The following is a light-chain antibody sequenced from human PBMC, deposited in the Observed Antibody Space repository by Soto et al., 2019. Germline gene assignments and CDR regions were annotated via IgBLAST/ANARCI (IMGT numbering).Light chain of an antibody. CDR2: GAS. CDR1: QSVSRSY. V-gene: IGKV3D-7*01. CDR3: QQDYNSSLT. Sequence: PGERVTLSCSTSQSVSRSYLTWYQQKPGQAPRLLIYGASTRATGIPARFSGSGSGTDFTLTISSLQPEDFAVYYCQQDYNSSLTFGGGTKVEIK. J-gene: IGKJ4*01.